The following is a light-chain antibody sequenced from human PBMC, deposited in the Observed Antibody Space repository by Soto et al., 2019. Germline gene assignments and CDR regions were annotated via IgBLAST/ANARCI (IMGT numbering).Light chain of an antibody. Sequence: MTQSPATLSVSPGERVTLSCRASQSVSTNLAWYQQQPGQAPRPLIYGASTRATRIPARFSGSGSGTEFTLTLSSLQSEDFAVYYCQQYKIWPLTFGGGTKVEIK. J-gene: IGKJ4*01. CDR3: QQYKIWPLT. CDR2: GAS. CDR1: QSVSTN. V-gene: IGKV3-15*01.